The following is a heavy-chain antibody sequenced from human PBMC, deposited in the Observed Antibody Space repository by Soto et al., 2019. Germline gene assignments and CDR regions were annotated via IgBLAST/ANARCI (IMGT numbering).Heavy chain of an antibody. CDR3: ARDFYGGYTYGPGDY. V-gene: IGHV3-7*01. CDR1: GFMFSAYW. J-gene: IGHJ4*02. Sequence: GALRLSCAASGFMFSAYWMSWVRQAPGKGLEWVANIHGDGGKIYYVDSVKGRFTISRDNAKRSLYLQMNSLRAEDTAVYYCARDFYGGYTYGPGDYWGQGALVTVSS. CDR2: IHGDGGKI. D-gene: IGHD5-18*01.